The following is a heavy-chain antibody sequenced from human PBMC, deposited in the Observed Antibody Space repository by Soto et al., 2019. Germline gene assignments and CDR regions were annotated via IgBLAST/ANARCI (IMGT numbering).Heavy chain of an antibody. D-gene: IGHD5-18*01. CDR1: GFTFSDYY. CDR2: ISGSGSTM. J-gene: IGHJ4*02. Sequence: GGSLRLSCAASGFTFSDYYMSWIRQAPGQGLEWISYISGSGSTMYYADSVKGRFTISRDNSKNTLYLQMDSLRAEDTAVYYCARDQPGYSYGYGLGYWGQGTLVTVSS. V-gene: IGHV3-11*04. CDR3: ARDQPGYSYGYGLGY.